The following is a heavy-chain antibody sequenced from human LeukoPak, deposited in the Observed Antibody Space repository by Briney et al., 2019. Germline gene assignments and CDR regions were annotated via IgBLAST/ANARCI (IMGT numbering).Heavy chain of an antibody. D-gene: IGHD2-15*01. CDR1: GFTFSDYG. CDR3: TREAGSGSY. CDR2: IRSKTSGGTT. Sequence: GGSLRLSCTASGFTFSDYGMSWVRQAPGKGLDWIGFIRSKTSGGTTEYAASVKGRFTILRDDSKSIAYLQINSLKTEDTAVYYCTREAGSGSYWGQGTLVTVSS. V-gene: IGHV3-49*04. J-gene: IGHJ4*02.